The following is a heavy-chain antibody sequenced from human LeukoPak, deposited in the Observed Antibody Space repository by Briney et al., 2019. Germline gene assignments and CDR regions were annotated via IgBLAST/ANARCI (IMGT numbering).Heavy chain of an antibody. Sequence: SETLSLTCTVSGGSISSYYWSWIRQPAGKGLEWIGRIYTSGSTNHNPSLKSRVTMSVDTSKNQFSLKLSSVTAADTAVYYCARGYCSGGSCYPGAFDIWGQGTMVTVSS. CDR2: IYTSGST. CDR3: ARGYCSGGSCYPGAFDI. V-gene: IGHV4-4*07. CDR1: GGSISSYY. J-gene: IGHJ3*02. D-gene: IGHD2-15*01.